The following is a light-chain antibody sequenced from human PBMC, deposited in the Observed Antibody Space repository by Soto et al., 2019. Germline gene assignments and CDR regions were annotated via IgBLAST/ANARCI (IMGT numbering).Light chain of an antibody. CDR2: EDN. CDR1: NGSIASNY. J-gene: IGLJ3*02. Sequence: NFMLTQPHSVSVSPGKTVTISCTRSNGSIASNYVQWYLQRPGTSPTTVIFEDNHRPSGVPARFSASIDSSSNSASLTISGLKTEDEADYYCQSYDSSNHGVFGGGTKLTVL. CDR3: QSYDSSNHGV. V-gene: IGLV6-57*01.